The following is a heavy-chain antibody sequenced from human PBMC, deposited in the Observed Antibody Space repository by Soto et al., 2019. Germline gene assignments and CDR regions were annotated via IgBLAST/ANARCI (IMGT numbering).Heavy chain of an antibody. J-gene: IGHJ3*02. Sequence: QVQLQESGPGLVKPSQTLSLTCTVSGGSISSGNYYWSWIRQPPGKGLEWIGYIYNSGSTSYTPSLKSRVTPSLDTSKNQFSLKLSSVTAADTAVYYCATEAASYDSRGYYSDAFDIWGQGTTVTVSS. CDR1: GGSISSGNYY. D-gene: IGHD3-22*01. V-gene: IGHV4-30-4*01. CDR3: ATEAASYDSRGYYSDAFDI. CDR2: IYNSGST.